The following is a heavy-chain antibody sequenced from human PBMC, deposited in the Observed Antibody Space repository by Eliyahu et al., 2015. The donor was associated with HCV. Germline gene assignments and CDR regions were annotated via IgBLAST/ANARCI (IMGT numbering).Heavy chain of an antibody. Sequence: EVQLVESGGGLVKPGGSLRLSCAASGFTFNSAWMXWVRQAPGKGLEWVGRIKSKSDGETRDYAAPVKGRFTISRDDSKNTLYLQMNSLKIEDTAMYYCAARGSFAYWGQGVLVTVSS. D-gene: IGHD3-10*01. CDR1: GFTFNSAW. CDR3: AARGSFAY. J-gene: IGHJ4*02. V-gene: IGHV3-15*01. CDR2: IKSKSDGETR.